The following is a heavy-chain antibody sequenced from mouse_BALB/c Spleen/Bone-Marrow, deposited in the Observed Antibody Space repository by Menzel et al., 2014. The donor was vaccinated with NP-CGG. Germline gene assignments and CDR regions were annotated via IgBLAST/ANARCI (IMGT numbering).Heavy chain of an antibody. Sequence: VQLQESGAELVRPGVSVKISCKGSGYTFTDYAMHWVKQSHAKSLEWIGVISTYYGDANYNQKFKGKATVTVDKSSSTAYMELARLTSEDSAIYYCARRADSSGYVDAMDYWGQGTSVTVSS. V-gene: IGHV1S137*01. CDR1: GYTFTDYA. CDR2: ISTYYGDA. CDR3: ARRADSSGYVDAMDY. J-gene: IGHJ4*01. D-gene: IGHD3-2*01.